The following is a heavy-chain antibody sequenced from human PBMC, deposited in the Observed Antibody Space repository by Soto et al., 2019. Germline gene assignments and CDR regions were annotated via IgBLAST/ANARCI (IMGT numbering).Heavy chain of an antibody. CDR2: MNPNSGNT. J-gene: IGHJ4*02. D-gene: IGHD3-3*01. Sequence: GASVKVSCKASGYTFTSYDINWVRQATGQGLEWMGWMNPNSGNTGYAQKLQGRVTMTRNTSISTAYMELSSLRSEDTAVYYCARGRENSFYDFWSGYYYEFDYWGQGTLVTVSS. CDR1: GYTFTSYD. CDR3: ARGRENSFYDFWSGYYYEFDY. V-gene: IGHV1-8*01.